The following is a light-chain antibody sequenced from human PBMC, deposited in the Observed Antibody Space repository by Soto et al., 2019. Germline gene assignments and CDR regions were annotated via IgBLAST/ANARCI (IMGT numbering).Light chain of an antibody. V-gene: IGLV2-14*03. CDR2: DVI. J-gene: IGLJ2*01. CDR1: SSDIGGYNY. Sequence: QSALTQPASVSGSPGQSITISCTGTSSDIGGYNYVSWYQQHPGKAPKLMIYDVIHRPSGGSHRFSGSKSGNTASLTISGLQAEDEAHYYCSSYISSNTQIFGGGTKVTVL. CDR3: SSYISSNTQI.